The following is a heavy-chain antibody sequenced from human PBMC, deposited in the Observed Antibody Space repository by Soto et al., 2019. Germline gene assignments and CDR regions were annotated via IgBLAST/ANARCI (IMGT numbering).Heavy chain of an antibody. CDR1: GYTLTELS. J-gene: IGHJ6*02. Sequence: ASVKVSCKVSGYTLTELSMHWVREAPGKGLEWMGGFDPEDAEIIYAQKFQGRVTMTEDTSTDTAYMELSSLRSEDTAVYYCAGITMIVVGAYGMDVWGQGTTVTVSS. V-gene: IGHV1-24*01. CDR3: AGITMIVVGAYGMDV. D-gene: IGHD3-22*01. CDR2: FDPEDAEI.